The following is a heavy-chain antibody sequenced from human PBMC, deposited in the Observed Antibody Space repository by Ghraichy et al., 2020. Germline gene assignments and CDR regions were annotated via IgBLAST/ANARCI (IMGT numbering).Heavy chain of an antibody. J-gene: IGHJ6*02. V-gene: IGHV4-39*01. CDR1: GGSISSSSYY. CDR2: IYYSGST. CDR3: ARHYYGDYEGPYYYYGMDV. D-gene: IGHD4-17*01. Sequence: SETLSLTCTVSGGSISSSSYYWGWIRQPPGKGLEWIGSIYYSGSTYYNPSLKSRVTISVDTSKNQFSLKLSSVTAADTAVYYCARHYYGDYEGPYYYYGMDVWGQGTTVTVSS.